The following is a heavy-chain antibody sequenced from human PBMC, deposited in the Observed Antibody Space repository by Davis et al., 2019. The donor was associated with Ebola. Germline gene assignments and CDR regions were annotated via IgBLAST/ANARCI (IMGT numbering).Heavy chain of an antibody. J-gene: IGHJ4*02. CDR1: GGSFSGYY. CDR3: ARIAVGSSWYYFDY. CDR2: INHSGST. D-gene: IGHD6-13*01. Sequence: SETLSLTCAVYGGSFSGYYWSWIRQPPGKGLEWIGEINHSGSTNYNPSLKSRVTISVDTSKNQFSLKLTSVTAADTAVYYCARIAVGSSWYYFDYWGQGTLVPVSS. V-gene: IGHV4-34*01.